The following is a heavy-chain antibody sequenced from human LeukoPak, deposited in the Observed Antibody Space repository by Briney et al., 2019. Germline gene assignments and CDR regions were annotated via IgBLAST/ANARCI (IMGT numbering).Heavy chain of an antibody. CDR2: VYYSGST. CDR3: ARVSGWYGDHYFYFDY. J-gene: IGHJ4*02. Sequence: PSETLSLTCTVSGGSISSYYWSWIRQPPGKGLEWIGYVYYSGSTNYNPSLKSRVTISVDTSKNQFSLRLNSVIAADKSVYCCARVSGWYGDHYFYFDYWGQGAMVTVSS. CDR1: GGSISSYY. D-gene: IGHD6-19*01. V-gene: IGHV4-59*08.